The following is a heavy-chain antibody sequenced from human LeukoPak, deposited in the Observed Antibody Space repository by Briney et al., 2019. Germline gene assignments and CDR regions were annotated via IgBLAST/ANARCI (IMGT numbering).Heavy chain of an antibody. CDR3: ARDYYDGSAYYSYYEY. J-gene: IGHJ4*02. CDR2: ISGSGGSI. D-gene: IGHD3-22*01. Sequence: GGSLRLSCAASGFTFSSYAMSWVRQAPGKGLEWVSTISGSGGSIWYADSVKGRFTISRDNSKNTLSLQMNSLRAEDTAVYYCARDYYDGSAYYSYYEYWGQGTLVTVSS. V-gene: IGHV3-23*01. CDR1: GFTFSSYA.